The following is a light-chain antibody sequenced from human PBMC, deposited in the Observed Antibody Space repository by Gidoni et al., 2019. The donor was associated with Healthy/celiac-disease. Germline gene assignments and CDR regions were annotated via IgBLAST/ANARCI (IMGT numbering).Light chain of an antibody. J-gene: IGKJ2*01. V-gene: IGKV1-8*01. CDR2: AAS. CDR1: QGISSY. CDR3: QQYYSYLPYT. Sequence: AIRMTQSPSSFSASTGDRVTITCRASQGISSYLAWYQQKPGKAPKLLIYAASTLQSGVPSRFSGRCSGTDFTLTISCLQSEDFAPYYCQQYYSYLPYTFGQXTKLEIK.